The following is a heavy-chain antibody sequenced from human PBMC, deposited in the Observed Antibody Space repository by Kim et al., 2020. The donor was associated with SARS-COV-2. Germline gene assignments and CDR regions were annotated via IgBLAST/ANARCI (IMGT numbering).Heavy chain of an antibody. V-gene: IGHV3-30*01. CDR3: ARSGLLSTYYYMDV. D-gene: IGHD2-2*01. Sequence: ADSVKGRFTISRDNSKNTLYLQMNSLRAEDTAVYYCARSGLLSTYYYMDVWGKGTTVTVSS. J-gene: IGHJ6*03.